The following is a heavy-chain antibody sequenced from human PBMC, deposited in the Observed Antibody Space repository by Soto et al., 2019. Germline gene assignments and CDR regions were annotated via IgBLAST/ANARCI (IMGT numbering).Heavy chain of an antibody. D-gene: IGHD6-19*01. CDR1: NYSISNPNY. Sequence: SETLSLTCTVSNYSISNPNYWGWIRQPPGKGPEWIASMYHGGNTFYNPSLKSRITMLMDTTKNQFSLMLRFMTAADTAVYYCARAHVMVMAGSTFEYWGHGTLVTVSS. V-gene: IGHV4-38-2*02. J-gene: IGHJ4*01. CDR3: ARAHVMVMAGSTFEY. CDR2: MYHGGNT.